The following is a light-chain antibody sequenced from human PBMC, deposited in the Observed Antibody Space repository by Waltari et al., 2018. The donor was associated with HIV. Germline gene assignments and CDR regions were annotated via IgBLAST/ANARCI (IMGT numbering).Light chain of an antibody. V-gene: IGLV3-21*02. Sequence: SYVLTQPPSVSVAPGQTARITCGGDNIGSKGVHWYQKKPSQAPVLVVYDDSDRPSGIPERFSGSSSWNTATLTISRVEAGYEADFYCQVWDSSTDLRVFGGGTKLTVL. J-gene: IGLJ2*01. CDR2: DDS. CDR1: NIGSKG. CDR3: QVWDSSTDLRV.